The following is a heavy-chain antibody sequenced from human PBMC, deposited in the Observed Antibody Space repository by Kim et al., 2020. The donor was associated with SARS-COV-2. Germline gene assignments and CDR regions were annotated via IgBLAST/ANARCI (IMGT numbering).Heavy chain of an antibody. V-gene: IGHV3-23*01. D-gene: IGHD2-2*01. J-gene: IGHJ4*02. CDR3: AKDPIAVVVPAAVLFDY. Sequence: GSLRLSCAASGFTFSSYAMSWVRQSPGKGLEWVSAISGSGGSTYYADSVKGRFTISRDNSKNTLYLQMNSLRAEDTAVYYCAKDPIAVVVPAAVLFDYWGQGTLVTVSS. CDR1: GFTFSSYA. CDR2: ISGSGGST.